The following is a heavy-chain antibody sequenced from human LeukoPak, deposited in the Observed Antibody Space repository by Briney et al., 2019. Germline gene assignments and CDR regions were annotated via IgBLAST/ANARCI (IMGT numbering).Heavy chain of an antibody. V-gene: IGHV3-21*01. Sequence: SGGSLRLSCAASGFTFSSYSMNWVRQAPGRGLEWVSSISSSSSYIYYADSVKGRFTISRDNAKNSLYLQMNSLRAEDTAVYYCARGDYYDSSGYYEESAFDIWGQGTMVTVSS. CDR1: GFTFSSYS. CDR2: ISSSSSYI. CDR3: ARGDYYDSSGYYEESAFDI. J-gene: IGHJ3*02. D-gene: IGHD3-22*01.